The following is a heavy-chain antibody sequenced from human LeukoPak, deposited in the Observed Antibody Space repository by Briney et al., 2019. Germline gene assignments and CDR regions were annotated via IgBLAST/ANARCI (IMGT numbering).Heavy chain of an antibody. J-gene: IGHJ3*02. D-gene: IGHD2-21*02. CDR3: ARPLAYCGGDCYSDAFDN. Sequence: NPSETLSLTCAVYGVSFSGYYWSWLRQPPGKGLEWIGEINNSGRSNDNPSLKSRVTISVDTSKNQFSLKLSSVTAADTAVYYCARPLAYCGGDCYSDAFDNWGQGTMVTVSS. CDR2: INNSGRS. V-gene: IGHV4-34*01. CDR1: GVSFSGYY.